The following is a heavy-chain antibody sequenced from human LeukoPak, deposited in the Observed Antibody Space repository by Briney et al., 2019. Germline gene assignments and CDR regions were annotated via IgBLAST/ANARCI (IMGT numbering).Heavy chain of an antibody. Sequence: GGSLRLSCAASGVPFSTYGMSWVRQAPGKGLEWVSAITGSGGSTHYAASVRGRFTISRDNSKSTLYLQMNSLRAEDTAVYYCARGKSFYSYYYMDVWGKGTTVTVSS. J-gene: IGHJ6*03. CDR3: ARGKSFYSYYYMDV. V-gene: IGHV3-23*01. CDR2: ITGSGGST. CDR1: GVPFSTYG.